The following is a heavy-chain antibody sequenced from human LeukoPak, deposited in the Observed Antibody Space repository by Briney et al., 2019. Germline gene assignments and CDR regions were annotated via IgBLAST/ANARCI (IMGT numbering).Heavy chain of an antibody. Sequence: ASVKVSFTASGGTFSIYAISWVRQAPGQGLEWMGRIIPIFGIANYAQKFQGRVTITADKSTSTAYMELSSLRSEDTAVYYCARESEQQLVDYWGQGTLVTVSS. CDR3: ARESEQQLVDY. V-gene: IGHV1-69*04. CDR1: GGTFSIYA. CDR2: IIPIFGIA. J-gene: IGHJ4*02. D-gene: IGHD6-13*01.